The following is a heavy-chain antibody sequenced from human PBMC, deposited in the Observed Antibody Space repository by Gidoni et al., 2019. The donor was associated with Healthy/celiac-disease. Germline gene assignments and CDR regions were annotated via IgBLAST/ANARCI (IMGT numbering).Heavy chain of an antibody. D-gene: IGHD2-15*01. V-gene: IGHV1-46*01. J-gene: IGHJ4*02. CDR3: ARGGGYCSGGSCLGAY. Sequence: AEVKKPGASVKVFCNASGYTFTSYYMHWVRQTPGEGLEWMGIINPSGGSTSYAQKFQGRVTMTRDTSTSTVYMELSSLRSEDTAVYYCARGGGYCSGGSCLGAYWGQGTLVTVSS. CDR2: INPSGGST. CDR1: GYTFTSYY.